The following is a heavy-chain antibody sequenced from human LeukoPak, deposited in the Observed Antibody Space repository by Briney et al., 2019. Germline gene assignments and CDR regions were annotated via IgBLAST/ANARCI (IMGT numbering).Heavy chain of an antibody. V-gene: IGHV3-23*01. Sequence: GGSLRLSCAASGFTFSHYAMSWVRQAPGKGLEWVSGISGSGANTCYADSVKGRFTISRDNSKSTLYLQMSSLRAEDTALYYCAKSSEYNNYGIDYWGQGTLVTVSS. J-gene: IGHJ4*02. CDR1: GFTFSHYA. CDR2: ISGSGANT. CDR3: AKSSEYNNYGIDY. D-gene: IGHD4-11*01.